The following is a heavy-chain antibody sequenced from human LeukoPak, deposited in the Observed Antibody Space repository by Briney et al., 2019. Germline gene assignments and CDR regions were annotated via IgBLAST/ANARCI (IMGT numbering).Heavy chain of an antibody. Sequence: GSVRVSSKASGYTFTSYDISWVRQATGQGLEWMGWMNPNSGNTGYAQKYQGRVTMTRNTSISTAYMELSSLRSEDTAVYYCARRRGIQLWSNWFVPWGEGTLVTVSS. CDR1: GYTFTSYD. CDR2: MNPNSGNT. J-gene: IGHJ5*02. D-gene: IGHD5-18*01. V-gene: IGHV1-8*01. CDR3: ARRRGIQLWSNWFVP.